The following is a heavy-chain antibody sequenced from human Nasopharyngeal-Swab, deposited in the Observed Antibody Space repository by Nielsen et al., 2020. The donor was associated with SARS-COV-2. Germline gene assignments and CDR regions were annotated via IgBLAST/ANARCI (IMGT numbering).Heavy chain of an antibody. D-gene: IGHD2-21*01. CDR3: ARDRDWAFDV. J-gene: IGHJ3*01. V-gene: IGHV3-11*06. CDR2: INSVSSST. Sequence: GGSLRLSCAASGFSFSDYYMSWIRQAPGKGLEWVSYINSVSSSTDYADSVKGRFTISRDHAKNSLYLQMSSLRVEDTAVYYCARDRDWAFDVWGQGAVVTVSS. CDR1: GFSFSDYY.